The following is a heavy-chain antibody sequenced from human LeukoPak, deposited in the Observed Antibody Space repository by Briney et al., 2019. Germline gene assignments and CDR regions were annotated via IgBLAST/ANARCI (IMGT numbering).Heavy chain of an antibody. CDR1: GGSISTYY. J-gene: IGHJ3*02. V-gene: IGHV4-59*08. CDR3: ARQPAYSYAFDVFDI. D-gene: IGHD5-18*01. CDR2: IYYSGST. Sequence: SETLSLTCTVSGGSISTYYWNWIRQPPGKGLEWIGYIYYSGSTNYNPSLKIRVTISVDTSKNQFSLKLSSVTAARTAVLYRARQPAYSYAFDVFDIWGKGTMVTVS.